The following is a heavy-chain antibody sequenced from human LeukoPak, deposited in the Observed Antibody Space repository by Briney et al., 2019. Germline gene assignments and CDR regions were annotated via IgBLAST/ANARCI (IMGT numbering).Heavy chain of an antibody. D-gene: IGHD5-12*01. J-gene: IGHJ4*02. Sequence: SETLSLTCAVYGGSFSGYYWSWIRQPPGKGLEWIGEINHSGSTNYNPSLKSRVTISVDTSKNQFSLKLSSVTAADTAVYYCARASEGDGYNFAYYFDYWGQGTLVTVSS. CDR2: INHSGST. CDR3: ARASEGDGYNFAYYFDY. CDR1: GGSFSGYY. V-gene: IGHV4-34*01.